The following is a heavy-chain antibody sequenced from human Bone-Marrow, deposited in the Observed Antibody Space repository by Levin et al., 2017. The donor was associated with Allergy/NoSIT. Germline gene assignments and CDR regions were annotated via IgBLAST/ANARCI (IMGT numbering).Heavy chain of an antibody. CDR3: ARNDNRANSWVDW. V-gene: IGHV3-48*01. J-gene: IGHJ4*02. Sequence: PGGSLRLSCAASGFTFSDYGMDWVRQAPGKGLEWVSYISRSRGTVYYADSVEGRFTISRDNAKNSLYLQMNSLRADDTAVYFCARNDNRANSWVDWWGQGTLVTVSS. CDR1: GFTFSDYG. D-gene: IGHD4/OR15-4a*01. CDR2: ISRSRGTV.